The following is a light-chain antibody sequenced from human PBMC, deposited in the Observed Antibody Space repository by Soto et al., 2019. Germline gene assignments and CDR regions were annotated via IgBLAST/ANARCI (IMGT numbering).Light chain of an antibody. J-gene: IGKJ5*01. V-gene: IGKV1-39*01. CDR3: QQSYSTPNT. CDR1: QSISSY. Sequence: DLHMTQSPSSLSASVGDRVTITCRASQSISSYLNWYQQKPGKAPKLLIYAASSLQSGVPSRFSGSGSGTDFTLTISSLQPADFATYYCQQSYSTPNTFGQGTRLEIK. CDR2: AAS.